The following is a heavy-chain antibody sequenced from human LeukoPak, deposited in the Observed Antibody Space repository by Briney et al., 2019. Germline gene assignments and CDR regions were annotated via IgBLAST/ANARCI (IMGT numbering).Heavy chain of an antibody. D-gene: IGHD2-15*01. J-gene: IGHJ4*02. Sequence: GGSLRLSCAASGLTFSSYSMNWVRQAPGKGLECVSSISSSSSYIYYADSVKGRFTISRDNAKNSLYLQMNSLRAEDTAVYYCASVTLRYCSGGSCYPDYWGQGALVTVSS. CDR1: GLTFSSYS. CDR2: ISSSSSYI. V-gene: IGHV3-21*01. CDR3: ASVTLRYCSGGSCYPDY.